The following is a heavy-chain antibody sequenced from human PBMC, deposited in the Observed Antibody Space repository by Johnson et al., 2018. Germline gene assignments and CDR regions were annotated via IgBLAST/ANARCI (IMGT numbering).Heavy chain of an antibody. Sequence: VQLVQSGGGVVQPGGSLRLSCAASGFTFSSYAMSWVRQAPGKGLEWVSAISGSGGTTYHADSVKGRFTISRDNSKNTLFLQMNRLRKEDTGVYYCTKGFTSSSGWYGSDAFDVWGHGTMVIVSA. V-gene: IGHV3-23*04. J-gene: IGHJ3*01. CDR3: TKGFTSSSGWYGSDAFDV. CDR2: ISGSGGTT. CDR1: GFTFSSYA. D-gene: IGHD6-19*01.